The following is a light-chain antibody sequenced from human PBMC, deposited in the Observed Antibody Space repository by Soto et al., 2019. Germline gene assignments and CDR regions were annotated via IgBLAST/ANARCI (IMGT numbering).Light chain of an antibody. CDR3: SSFAGNNNIV. CDR1: SSDVGGHNY. V-gene: IGLV2-8*01. J-gene: IGLJ1*01. Sequence: QSALTQPPSASGSPGQSLTISCTGTSSDVGGHNYVSWYQRHPGKAPKLIIFEVTKRPSGVPDRFSGSKSGNTATLTVSGLQAEDEAEYHCSSFAGNNNIVFGTGTKV. CDR2: EVT.